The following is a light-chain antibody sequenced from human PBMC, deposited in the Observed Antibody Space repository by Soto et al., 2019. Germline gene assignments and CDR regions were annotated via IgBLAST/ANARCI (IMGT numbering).Light chain of an antibody. J-gene: IGKJ4*01. CDR1: QSVGKKY. V-gene: IGKV3-20*01. CDR2: NAL. Sequence: EIVLTQSPATLSLSPGDSATLSCKASQSVGKKYLGWFQQKPGQAPRLLIYNALNRATGITDRFSGSGSGTDFTLTSRRLEPEDFAVYYCHQYAYAPLTFGGGTKVEIK. CDR3: HQYAYAPLT.